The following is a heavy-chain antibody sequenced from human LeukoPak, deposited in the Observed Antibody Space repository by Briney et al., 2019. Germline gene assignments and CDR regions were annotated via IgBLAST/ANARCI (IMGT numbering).Heavy chain of an antibody. J-gene: IGHJ3*02. CDR1: GYSISSGFY. D-gene: IGHD4-17*01. CDR3: ARGYFGDYGVRYAFDI. Sequence: SETLSLTCAVSGYSISSGFYWGWIRQPPGKGLEWIGSIYHSGTTFYNPSLKSRVTISLDTSKNQFSLKLSFVTAADTAVYYCARGYFGDYGVRYAFDIWGQGTMVTVSS. V-gene: IGHV4-38-2*01. CDR2: IYHSGTT.